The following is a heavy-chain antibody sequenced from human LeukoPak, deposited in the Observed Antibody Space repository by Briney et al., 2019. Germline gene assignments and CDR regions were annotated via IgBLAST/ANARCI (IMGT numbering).Heavy chain of an antibody. J-gene: IGHJ5*01. V-gene: IGHV3-23*01. D-gene: IGHD6-13*01. CDR2: ISGSDGST. CDR3: AKDGAVGIGAAPSWFDS. CDR1: GFTLSSYA. Sequence: GGSLRLSCAASGFTLSSYAMTWVRQAPGKGLEWVSAISGSDGSTYYEDSVKGRFTISRDNSKNTLYLQMNSLRADDTAVYYCAKDGAVGIGAAPSWFDSWGQGTLLTVSS.